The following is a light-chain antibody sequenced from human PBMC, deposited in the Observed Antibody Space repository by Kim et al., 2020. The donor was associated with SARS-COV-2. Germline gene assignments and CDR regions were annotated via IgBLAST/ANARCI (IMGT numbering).Light chain of an antibody. CDR3: QQYGSSPR. V-gene: IGKV3-20*01. CDR1: QSVTSNY. CDR2: GAS. J-gene: IGKJ4*01. Sequence: LPPGEIATLSCRASQSVTSNYLAWYQQKPGQTPRLLIYGASSRATGIPDRFSGSGSGTDFTLTISRLEPEDFAVYYCQQYGSSPRFGGGTKVDIK.